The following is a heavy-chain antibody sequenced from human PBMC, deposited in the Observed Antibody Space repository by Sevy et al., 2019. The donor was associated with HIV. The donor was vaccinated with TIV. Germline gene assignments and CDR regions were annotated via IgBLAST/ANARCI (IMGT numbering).Heavy chain of an antibody. Sequence: GGSLRLSCAASGFVFEDYGMHWVRQAPGKGLECVSGINWNGGSTGYADSVKGRFTISRDNAKNSLYLQMNSLRAEDTAIYYCASERSCGGACYYFDTWGQGALVTVSS. J-gene: IGHJ4*02. CDR3: ASERSCGGACYYFDT. CDR2: INWNGGST. CDR1: GFVFEDYG. D-gene: IGHD2-21*02. V-gene: IGHV3-20*04.